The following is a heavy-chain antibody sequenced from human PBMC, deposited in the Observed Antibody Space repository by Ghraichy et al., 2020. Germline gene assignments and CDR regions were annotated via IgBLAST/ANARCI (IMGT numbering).Heavy chain of an antibody. CDR1: GGSISSYY. CDR3: ARDSGGSGSYYAPYYYGMDV. V-gene: IGHV4-59*01. Sequence: SETLSLTCTVSGGSISSYYWSWIRQPPGKGLEWIGYVYYSGSTNYNPSLKSRVIISVDTSKNQFSLNLTSVTAADTAVYFCARDSGGSGSYYAPYYYGMDVWGQGTTVTVSS. CDR2: VYYSGST. J-gene: IGHJ6*02. D-gene: IGHD3-10*01.